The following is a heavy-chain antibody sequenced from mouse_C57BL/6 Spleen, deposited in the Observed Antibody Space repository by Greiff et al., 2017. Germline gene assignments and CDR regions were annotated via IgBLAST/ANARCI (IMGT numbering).Heavy chain of an antibody. CDR1: GYTFTSYW. CDR3: ARTSSYYSNYVAY. V-gene: IGHV1-53*01. J-gene: IGHJ3*01. Sequence: VKLQQPGTELVKPGASVKLSCKASGYTFTSYWMHWVKRRPGQGLEWIGNLKPSNGGTNYNEKFKSKTTLTVDKSSSTAYMQLSSLTSEDSAVYYCARTSSYYSNYVAYWGQGTLVTVSA. D-gene: IGHD2-5*01. CDR2: LKPSNGGT.